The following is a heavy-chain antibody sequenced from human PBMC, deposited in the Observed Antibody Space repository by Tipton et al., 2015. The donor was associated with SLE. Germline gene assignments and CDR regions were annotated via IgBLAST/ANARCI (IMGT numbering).Heavy chain of an antibody. J-gene: IGHJ4*02. CDR3: ARSSLDGDSYYFDS. Sequence: QVQLVQSGAEVKKTGSSVKVSCKASGYTFTYRYLHWVRQGPGQALEWMGWITPYNGNTDYAQTFQDRLTISRDTSLSTAYLELRSLRSEDTAMYYCARSSLDGDSYYFDSWGQGTPVTVSS. V-gene: IGHV1-45*02. D-gene: IGHD4-17*01. CDR2: ITPYNGNT. CDR1: GYTFTYRY.